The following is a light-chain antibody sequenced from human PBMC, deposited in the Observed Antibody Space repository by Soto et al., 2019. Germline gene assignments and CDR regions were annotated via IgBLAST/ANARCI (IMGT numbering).Light chain of an antibody. V-gene: IGLV2-14*03. CDR2: DVS. Sequence: QSALTQPASVSGSPGQSITISCTGTSSDVGGYNYVSWYQQRPGKAPKLMIYDVSNRPSGVSNRFSGSKSGNTASLTISGLQAEDEADYYCCSYTSSSTPVVFGGGTKLTVL. J-gene: IGLJ2*01. CDR3: CSYTSSSTPVV. CDR1: SSDVGGYNY.